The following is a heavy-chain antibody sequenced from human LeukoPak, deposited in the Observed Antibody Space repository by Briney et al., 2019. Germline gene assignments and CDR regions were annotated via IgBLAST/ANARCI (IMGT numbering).Heavy chain of an antibody. D-gene: IGHD2-2*01. CDR1: VFTFSSYW. V-gene: IGHV3-7*01. CDR3: ARDIVVVPAASEGYYYYMDV. J-gene: IGHJ6*03. Sequence: GGSLRLSCAASVFTFSSYWMSRVRQAPGKGLEWVANIKQDGSEKYYVDSVKGRFTISRDNAKNSLYLQMNSLRAEDTAVYYCARDIVVVPAASEGYYYYMDVWGKGTTVTVSS. CDR2: IKQDGSEK.